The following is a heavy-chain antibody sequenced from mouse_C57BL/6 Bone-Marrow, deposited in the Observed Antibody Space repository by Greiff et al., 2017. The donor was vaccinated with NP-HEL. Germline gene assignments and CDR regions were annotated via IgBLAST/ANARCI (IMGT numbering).Heavy chain of an antibody. Sequence: VQLQQSGAELVRPGASVKLSCTASGFNIKDDYMHWVKQRPEQGLEWIGWIDPENGYTEYASKFQGKATITADTSSNTAYLQLSSLTSEDTAVYYCTRVDISFAYWGQGTLVTVSA. J-gene: IGHJ3*01. CDR2: IDPENGYT. CDR3: TRVDISFAY. CDR1: GFNIKDDY. D-gene: IGHD1-1*01. V-gene: IGHV14-4*01.